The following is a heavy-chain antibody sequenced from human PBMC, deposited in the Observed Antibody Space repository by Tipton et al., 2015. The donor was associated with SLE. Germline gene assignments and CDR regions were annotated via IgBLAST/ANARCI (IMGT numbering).Heavy chain of an antibody. CDR2: VYTSGST. V-gene: IGHV4-4*07. J-gene: IGHJ2*01. CDR1: GGSISSYY. CDR3: AGRDDFWYFDL. Sequence: TLSLTCTVSGGSISSYYWSWLRQPAGKGLEWIGRVYTSGSTNYNPSLKSRVTMSVDTSKNQFSLKLSSVTAADTAVYYCAGRDDFWYFDLWGRGTLVTVSS. D-gene: IGHD1-26*01.